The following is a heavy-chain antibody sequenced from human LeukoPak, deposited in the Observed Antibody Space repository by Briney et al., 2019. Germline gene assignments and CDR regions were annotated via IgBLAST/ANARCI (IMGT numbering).Heavy chain of an antibody. CDR2: IYTSGST. J-gene: IGHJ4*02. CDR3: AGEFDYYGSGSYWLFDY. D-gene: IGHD3-10*01. V-gene: IGHV4-4*07. Sequence: SETLSLTCTVSGGSISSYYWSWIRHPAWKRLEWIGRIYTSGSTNYNPSLKSRVTMSVDTSKNQFSLKLSSVTAADTAVYYCAGEFDYYGSGSYWLFDYWGQGTLVTVSS. CDR1: GGSISSYY.